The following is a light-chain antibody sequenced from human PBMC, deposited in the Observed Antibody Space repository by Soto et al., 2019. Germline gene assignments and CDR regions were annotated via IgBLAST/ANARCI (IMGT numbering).Light chain of an antibody. V-gene: IGLV1-44*01. CDR1: RSNIGSNT. J-gene: IGLJ2*01. CDR2: SND. Sequence: QSVMTQPPSASGTPGQRVIISCSGSRSNIGSNTVNWYQQLPGRAPRLLMFSNDQRPSGVPDRFSGSKSGTSASLAISGLQSDDEADYYCVPWDDSLNAPVFGGGTKLTVL. CDR3: VPWDDSLNAPV.